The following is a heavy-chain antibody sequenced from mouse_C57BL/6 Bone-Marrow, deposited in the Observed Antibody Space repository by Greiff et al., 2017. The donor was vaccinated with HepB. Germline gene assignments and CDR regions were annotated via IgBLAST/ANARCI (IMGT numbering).Heavy chain of an antibody. D-gene: IGHD1-1*01. Sequence: VQLQESGAELVRPGASVKLSCKASGYTFTDYYINWVKQRPGQGLEWIARIYPGSGNTYYNEKFKGKATLTAEKSSSTAYMQLSSLTSEDSAVYFCARGNRALLRFDYWGQGTTLTVSS. V-gene: IGHV1-76*01. CDR1: GYTFTDYY. CDR3: ARGNRALLRFDY. J-gene: IGHJ2*01. CDR2: IYPGSGNT.